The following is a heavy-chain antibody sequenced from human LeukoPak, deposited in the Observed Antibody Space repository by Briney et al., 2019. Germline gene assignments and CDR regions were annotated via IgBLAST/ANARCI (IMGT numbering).Heavy chain of an antibody. Sequence: SETLSLTCTVSGYSISSGYYWGWIRQPPGKGLEWIGYIYYSGSTNYNPSLKSRVTISVDTSKNQFSLKLSSVTAADTAVYYCARGLEAVAGIDYWGQGTLVTVSS. CDR3: ARGLEAVAGIDY. D-gene: IGHD6-19*01. CDR1: GYSISSGYY. CDR2: IYYSGST. V-gene: IGHV4-61*01. J-gene: IGHJ4*02.